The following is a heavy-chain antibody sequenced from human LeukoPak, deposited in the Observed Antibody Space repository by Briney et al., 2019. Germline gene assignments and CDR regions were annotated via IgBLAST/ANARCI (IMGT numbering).Heavy chain of an antibody. CDR2: INHSGST. V-gene: IGHV4-34*01. J-gene: IGHJ6*02. CDR1: GGSFSAYY. CDR3: AREYGGNGLGV. D-gene: IGHD3-16*01. Sequence: SETLSLTCAVYGGSFSAYYWSWIRQPPGKGLEWIGEINHSGSTDYNPSLKSRVTISVDTSKNQFSLRLSSATAADTAVYYCAREYGGNGLGVWGQGTTVTVSS.